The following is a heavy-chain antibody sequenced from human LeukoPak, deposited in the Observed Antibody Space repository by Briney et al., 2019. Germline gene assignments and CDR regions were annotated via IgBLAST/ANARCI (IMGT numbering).Heavy chain of an antibody. CDR1: GGTFSSYA. J-gene: IGHJ3*02. CDR3: ARVNPPAFDI. V-gene: IGHV1-69*06. Sequence: ASVKVSCKASGGTFSSYAISWVRQAPGQGLEWMGGIIPIFGTADYAQKFQGRVTITADKSTSTDYMELSSLRTEDSAVYYCARVNPPAFDIWGQGTMVSVSS. D-gene: IGHD4-23*01. CDR2: IIPIFGTA.